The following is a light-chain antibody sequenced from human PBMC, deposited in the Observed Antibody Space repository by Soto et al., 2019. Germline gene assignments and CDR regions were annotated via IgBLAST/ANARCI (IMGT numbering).Light chain of an antibody. CDR2: DVS. CDR3: SSYRRSNSRV. CDR1: SSDVGGYNY. V-gene: IGLV2-14*03. Sequence: QSALTQPASVSGSPGQSITISCTGTSSDVGGYNYVSWYQQHPGKAPKLMIYDVSNRPSGVSNRFSGSKSGNTASLTISGLQAEDEADYYCSSYRRSNSRVFGGGTKVTVL. J-gene: IGLJ3*02.